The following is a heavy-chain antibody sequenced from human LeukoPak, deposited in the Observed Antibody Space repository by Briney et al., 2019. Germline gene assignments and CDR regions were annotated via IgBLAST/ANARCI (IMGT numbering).Heavy chain of an antibody. D-gene: IGHD6-13*01. CDR2: ISYDGSHK. V-gene: IGHV3-30*04. CDR3: ARGNVPTNLVAVGFDF. CDR1: GFTFSTYT. Sequence: GGSLRLSCAASGFTFSTYTIHWVRQAPGKGLEWVAVISYDGSHKYYADSVKGRFTISRDNSKNTLYLQMNSLGVEDTAVYYCARGNVPTNLVAVGFDFWGQGTLVTVSS. J-gene: IGHJ4*02.